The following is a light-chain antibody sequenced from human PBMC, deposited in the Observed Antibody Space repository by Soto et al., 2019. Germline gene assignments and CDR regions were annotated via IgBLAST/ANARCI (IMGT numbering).Light chain of an antibody. CDR3: QQYGSAPRVT. CDR1: QSVRGN. J-gene: IGKJ5*01. Sequence: DIVMTKSPATLSVSPGERATLSCRASQSVRGNLAWYQQKLGQAPRLLIYGASSRATGIPDRFSGSGSGTVFTLTISRLEPEDFAVYYCQQYGSAPRVTFGQGTRLEIK. V-gene: IGKV3-20*01. CDR2: GAS.